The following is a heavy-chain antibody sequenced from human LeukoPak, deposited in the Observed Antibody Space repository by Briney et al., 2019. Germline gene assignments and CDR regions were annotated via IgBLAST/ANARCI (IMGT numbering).Heavy chain of an antibody. V-gene: IGHV3-23*01. CDR3: AKEPRITGRLNYFDY. J-gene: IGHJ4*02. Sequence: GGSLRLSCAASGFTFSTYAMSWVRQAPGKGLEWVSAISGSGGSTYYADSVKGRFTISRDNSKNTLSLQMNSLTAEDTSVYYCAKEPRITGRLNYFDYWGQGTLVTVSS. D-gene: IGHD6-6*01. CDR2: ISGSGGST. CDR1: GFTFSTYA.